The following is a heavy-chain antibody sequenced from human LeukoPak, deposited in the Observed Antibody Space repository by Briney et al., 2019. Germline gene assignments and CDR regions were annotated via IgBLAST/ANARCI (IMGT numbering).Heavy chain of an antibody. Sequence: GGSLRLSCAASGFTFSSYWMHWVRQAPGKGLVWVSRINSDGSSTSYANSVKGRFTISRDNAKNTLYLQMNSLRAEDTAVYYCARGDYGGDNWFDPWGQGTLVTVSS. J-gene: IGHJ5*02. CDR3: ARGDYGGDNWFDP. V-gene: IGHV3-74*01. CDR1: GFTFSSYW. D-gene: IGHD4-17*01. CDR2: INSDGSST.